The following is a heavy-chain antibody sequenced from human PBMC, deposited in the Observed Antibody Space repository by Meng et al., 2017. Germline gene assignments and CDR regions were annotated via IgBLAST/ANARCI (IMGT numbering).Heavy chain of an antibody. Sequence: QQGAGVTKPGSSVKVSCTASGYTFTCYYMHWVRQAPGQGLEWMGRINPNSGGTNYAQKFQGRVTMTRDTSISTAYMELSRLGSDDTAVYYCARSEWLAFFDYWGQGTLVTVFS. J-gene: IGHJ4*02. CDR3: ARSEWLAFFDY. V-gene: IGHV1-2*06. D-gene: IGHD6-19*01. CDR1: GYTFTCYY. CDR2: INPNSGGT.